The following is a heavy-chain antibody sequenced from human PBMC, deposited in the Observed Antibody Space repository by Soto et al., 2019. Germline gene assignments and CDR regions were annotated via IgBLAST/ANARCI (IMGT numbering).Heavy chain of an antibody. CDR2: IRGRGGTT. V-gene: IGHV3-23*01. Sequence: HPGGSLRLSCAASGFTFNTFDMSWVRQVPGKGLEWVSVIRGRGGTTYYADSVKGRFAISRDDAKNTLFLQMNSLRAEDTAVYYCAKGAWLDYWGQGTLVTVSS. CDR1: GFTFNTFD. J-gene: IGHJ4*02. CDR3: AKGAWLDY.